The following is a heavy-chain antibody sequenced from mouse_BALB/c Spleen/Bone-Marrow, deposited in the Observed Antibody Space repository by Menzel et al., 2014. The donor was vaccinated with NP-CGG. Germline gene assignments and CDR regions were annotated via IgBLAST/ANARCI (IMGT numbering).Heavy chain of an antibody. CDR3: ARRWFAY. V-gene: IGHV5-4*02. CDR1: GFTFSDYY. J-gene: IGHJ3*01. CDR2: ISDGGSYT. Sequence: EVQLQQSGGGLVKPGGSLKLSCAASGFTFSDYYMYWVRRTPEKRLEWVATISDGGSYTYYPDSVKGRFTISRDNAKNNLYLQMSSLKSEDTAMYYCARRWFAYWGQGTLVTVSA.